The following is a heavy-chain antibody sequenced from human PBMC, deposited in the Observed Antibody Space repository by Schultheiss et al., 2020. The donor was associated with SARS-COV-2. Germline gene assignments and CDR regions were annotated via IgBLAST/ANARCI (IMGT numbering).Heavy chain of an antibody. CDR3: AKVGIVGPNSGIDV. CDR1: GFTFSSYA. CDR2: ISYDGSNT. J-gene: IGHJ6*02. Sequence: SLKISCAASGFTFSSYAMHWVRQAPGKGLEWVAVISYDGSNTYYADSVKGRFTISRDNSKDTLYLQMNSLRTEDTAVYYCAKVGIVGPNSGIDVWGQGTTVTVSS. V-gene: IGHV3-30*04. D-gene: IGHD1-26*01.